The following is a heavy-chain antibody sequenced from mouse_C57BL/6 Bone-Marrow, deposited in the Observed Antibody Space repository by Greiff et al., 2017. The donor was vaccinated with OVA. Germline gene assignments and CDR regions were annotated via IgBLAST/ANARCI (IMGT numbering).Heavy chain of an antibody. D-gene: IGHD2-5*01. Sequence: QVQLQQPGAELVKPGASVKMSCKASGYTFTSYWITWVKQRPGQGLEWIGDIYPGSGSTNYNEKFKSKATLTVNTSSSAAYMQLSSLTSEDSAVYCCARHYSNYVEAYWGQGTLVTVSA. J-gene: IGHJ3*01. CDR1: GYTFTSYW. V-gene: IGHV1-55*01. CDR3: ARHYSNYVEAY. CDR2: IYPGSGST.